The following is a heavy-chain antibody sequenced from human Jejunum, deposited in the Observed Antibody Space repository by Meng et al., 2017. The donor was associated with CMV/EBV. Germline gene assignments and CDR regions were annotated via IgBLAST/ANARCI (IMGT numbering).Heavy chain of an antibody. J-gene: IGHJ1*01. D-gene: IGHD3-22*01. Sequence: ETYGYTLAAYYIHWVRQAPGQGLEWMGRINPNMGGTSYAQKFQGRVTMTREMSTSTVYMELTSLTPDDTAVYFCARDRSSGYFYVNWGQGTLVTVSS. CDR1: GYTLAAYY. CDR3: ARDRSSGYFYVN. CDR2: INPNMGGT. V-gene: IGHV1-2*06.